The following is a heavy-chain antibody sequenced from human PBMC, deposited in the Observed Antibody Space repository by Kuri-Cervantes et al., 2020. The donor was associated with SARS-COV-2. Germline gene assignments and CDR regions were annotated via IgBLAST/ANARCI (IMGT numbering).Heavy chain of an antibody. D-gene: IGHD3-22*01. CDR2: ISSSSSYI. V-gene: IGHV3-21*01. J-gene: IGHJ4*02. CDR1: GLTFSGHW. Sequence: GGSLRLSCAASGLTFSGHWIHWVRQAPGKGLEWVSSISSSSSYIYYADSVKGRFTISRDNAKNSLYLQMNSLRAEDTAVYYCATVSSGYYSYEVDYWGQGTLVTVSS. CDR3: ATVSSGYYSYEVDY.